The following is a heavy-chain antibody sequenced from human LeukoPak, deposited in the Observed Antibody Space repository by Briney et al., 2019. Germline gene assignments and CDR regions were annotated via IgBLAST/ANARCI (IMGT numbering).Heavy chain of an antibody. CDR2: IYHSGST. J-gene: IGHJ4*02. CDR3: AREDVRGYFDY. Sequence: SETLSLTCTVSGYSISSGYYWGWIRQPPGQGLEWIGSIYHSGSTYYNPSLKSRVTISVDTSKNQFSLKLSSVTAADTAVYYCAREDVRGYFDYWGQGTLVTVSS. V-gene: IGHV4-38-2*02. CDR1: GYSISSGYY.